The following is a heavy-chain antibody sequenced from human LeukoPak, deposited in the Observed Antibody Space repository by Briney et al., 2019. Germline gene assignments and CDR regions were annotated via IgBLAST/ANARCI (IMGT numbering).Heavy chain of an antibody. CDR1: GYSISSGYY. D-gene: IGHD3-16*02. V-gene: IGHV4-38-2*01. CDR2: IYHNGNT. CDR3: ARHDGYDYVWGSYRTNWFDP. J-gene: IGHJ5*02. Sequence: PSETLSLTCAVSGYSISSGYYWGWIRQPPRKGLEWIGSIYHNGNTYYNPSLKSRVTISVDTSKNQFSLKLSSVTAADTAVYYCARHDGYDYVWGSYRTNWFDPWGQGTLVTVSS.